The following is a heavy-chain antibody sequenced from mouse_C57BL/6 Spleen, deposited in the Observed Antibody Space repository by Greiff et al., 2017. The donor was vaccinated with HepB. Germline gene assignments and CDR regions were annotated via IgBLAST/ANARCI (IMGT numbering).Heavy chain of an antibody. D-gene: IGHD4-1*01. CDR1: GYTFTSYW. J-gene: IGHJ1*03. V-gene: IGHV1-64*01. Sequence: VQLQQPGAELVKPGAPVKLSCKASGYTFTSYWMHWVKQRPGQGLEWIGMIHPNSGSTNYNEKFKSKATLTVDKSSSTAYMQLSSLTSEDSAVYYCARCLGPHWYFDVWGTGTTVTVSS. CDR2: IHPNSGST. CDR3: ARCLGPHWYFDV.